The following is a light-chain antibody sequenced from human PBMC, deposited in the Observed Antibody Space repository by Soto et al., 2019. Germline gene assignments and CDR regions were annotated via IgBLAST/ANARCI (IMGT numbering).Light chain of an antibody. CDR2: DAS. J-gene: IGKJ1*01. CDR3: QQYNSYST. CDR1: QSISSW. Sequence: DIQMTQSPSTLSASVGDRVTITCRASQSISSWLAWYQQKPGKAPKLLIYDASSLESGVPSRFSGNGSGTEFTLTISSLQPDDFATYYCQQYNSYSTFGQGTKVDIK. V-gene: IGKV1-5*01.